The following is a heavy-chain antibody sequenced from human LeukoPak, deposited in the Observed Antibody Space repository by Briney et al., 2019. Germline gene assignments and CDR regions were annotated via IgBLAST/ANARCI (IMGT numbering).Heavy chain of an antibody. CDR2: MYTSGST. CDR3: ARDRRDGYNYLMAFDY. V-gene: IGHV4-61*02. J-gene: IGHJ4*02. Sequence: PSQTLSLTCTVSGGSVSSGNYYWSWIRQPAGKRLELIGRMYTSGSTHYNPSLKSRVTISRDTSTNQFSLKLTSVTAADTAVYYCARDRRDGYNYLMAFDYWGQGTLVTVSS. CDR1: GGSVSSGNYY. D-gene: IGHD5-24*01.